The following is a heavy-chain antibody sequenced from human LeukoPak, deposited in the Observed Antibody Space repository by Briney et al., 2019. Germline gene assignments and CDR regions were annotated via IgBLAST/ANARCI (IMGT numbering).Heavy chain of an antibody. V-gene: IGHV3-33*01. Sequence: GGSRRLSCAASGFTFSSYGMHWVRQAPGKGLEWVAVIWYDGSNKYYADSVKGRFTISRDNSKNTLYLQMNSLRAEDTAVYYCARDDSSGYYYSFDHWGQGTLVTVSS. D-gene: IGHD3-22*01. CDR2: IWYDGSNK. J-gene: IGHJ4*02. CDR1: GFTFSSYG. CDR3: ARDDSSGYYYSFDH.